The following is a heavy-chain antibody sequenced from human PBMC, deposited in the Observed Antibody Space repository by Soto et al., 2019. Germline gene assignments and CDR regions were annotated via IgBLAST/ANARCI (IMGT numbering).Heavy chain of an antibody. CDR1: GFTFRNYP. J-gene: IGHJ3*02. Sequence: VHLVGSGGGVVQPGRSLRLSCAASGFTFRNYPMNWVRQAPDKGLQWVAVISYDGSNRDYADSVRGRFTISGDNSKNTLYLQMNSLRLEESAVYYCALLLGGSYALEIWGQGTMVTVSS. V-gene: IGHV3-30-3*01. D-gene: IGHD1-26*01. CDR3: ALLLGGSYALEI. CDR2: ISYDGSNR.